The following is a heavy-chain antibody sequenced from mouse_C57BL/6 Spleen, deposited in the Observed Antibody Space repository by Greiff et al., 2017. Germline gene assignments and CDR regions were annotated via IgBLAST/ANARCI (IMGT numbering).Heavy chain of an antibody. CDR3: ARGYYAGDYAMDY. D-gene: IGHD1-1*02. CDR2: IYPGSGST. V-gene: IGHV1-55*01. J-gene: IGHJ4*01. CDR1: GYTFTSYW. Sequence: QVQLQQPGAELVKPGASVKMSCKASGYTFTSYWITWVKQRPGQGLEWIGNIYPGSGSTNYNEKFKSKATLTVDKSSSTAYMQLSSLTSEDSAVYYGARGYYAGDYAMDYWGQGTSVTVSS.